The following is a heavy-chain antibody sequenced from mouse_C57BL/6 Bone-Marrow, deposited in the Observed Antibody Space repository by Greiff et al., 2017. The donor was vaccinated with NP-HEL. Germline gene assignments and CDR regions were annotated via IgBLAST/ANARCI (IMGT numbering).Heavy chain of an antibody. Sequence: EVKLVESEGGLVQPGSSMKLSCTASGFTFSDYYMAWVRQVPEKGLEWVANINSDGSSTYYLDSLKSRFIISKDNAKIILYLQMSSLKSEDTATYYCARDGYGDYWGQGTTLTVSS. D-gene: IGHD2-2*01. CDR2: INSDGSST. CDR1: GFTFSDYY. CDR3: ARDGYGDY. J-gene: IGHJ2*01. V-gene: IGHV5-16*01.